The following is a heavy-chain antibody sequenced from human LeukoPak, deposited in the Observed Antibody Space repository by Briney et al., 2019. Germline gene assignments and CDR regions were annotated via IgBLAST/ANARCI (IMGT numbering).Heavy chain of an antibody. Sequence: GGSLRLSCTASGFMFSSHWMNWVRQAPGRGLEWVANINQGGSEKYYVDSVKGRFTISRDNAKNSLYLEMSSLRAEDTAVYYCARDASPPGIIFDYWGQGNLVTVSS. CDR3: ARDASPPGIIFDY. CDR1: GFMFSSHW. D-gene: IGHD1-14*01. J-gene: IGHJ4*02. CDR2: INQGGSEK. V-gene: IGHV3-7*01.